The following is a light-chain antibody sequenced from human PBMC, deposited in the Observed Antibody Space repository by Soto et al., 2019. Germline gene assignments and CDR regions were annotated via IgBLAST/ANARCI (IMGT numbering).Light chain of an antibody. Sequence: QSVLTQPPSVSGAPGQRVIISCTGSRSNIGAGYDLHWYQQLPGSVPKLLIDGNNNRPSGPPDRFSASKSATSASLAISGLRADDEADYYCQSYDSSLSGLVFGGGTKVTVL. CDR1: RSNIGAGYD. CDR3: QSYDSSLSGLV. J-gene: IGLJ2*01. CDR2: GNN. V-gene: IGLV1-40*01.